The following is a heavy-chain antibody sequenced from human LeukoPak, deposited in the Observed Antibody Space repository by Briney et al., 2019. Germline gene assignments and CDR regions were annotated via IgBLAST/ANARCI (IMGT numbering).Heavy chain of an antibody. D-gene: IGHD1-26*01. CDR2: ISSSSSYI. CDR1: GFTFSSYS. J-gene: IGHJ5*02. CDR3: ARGRELSPTRRLNWFDP. V-gene: IGHV3-21*01. Sequence: PGGSLRLSCAASGFTFSSYSMNWVRQAPGKGREWVSSISSSSSYIYYADSVKGRFTISRDNAKSSLYLQMNSLRAEDTAVYYCARGRELSPTRRLNWFDPWGQGTLVTVSS.